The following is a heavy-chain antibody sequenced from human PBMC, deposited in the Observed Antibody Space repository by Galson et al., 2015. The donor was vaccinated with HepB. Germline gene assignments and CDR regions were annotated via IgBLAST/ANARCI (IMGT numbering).Heavy chain of an antibody. V-gene: IGHV3-30*18. Sequence: SLRLSCAASGFTFSSYGMAWVRQAPGKGLEWVAVISYDGSNKYYAESLKGRFTISRDNSKNTLYLQMNSLRAEDTAVYYCAKGDDSSGHYNIDSWGQGTLVTVSS. J-gene: IGHJ4*02. CDR3: AKGDDSSGHYNIDS. CDR1: GFTFSSYG. CDR2: ISYDGSNK. D-gene: IGHD3-22*01.